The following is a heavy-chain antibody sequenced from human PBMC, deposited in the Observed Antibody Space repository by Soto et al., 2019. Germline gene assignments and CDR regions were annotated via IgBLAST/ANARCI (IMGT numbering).Heavy chain of an antibody. CDR3: ARGDGFGAFDI. Sequence: PSETLSLACSVSGGSISSYYWSWIRQPPGKGLEWIGYIYYGGSTNYNPSLKSRVTISVDTSKNQFSLKLSSVTAADTAVYYCARGDGFGAFDIWGQGTMVTVSS. J-gene: IGHJ3*02. CDR2: IYYGGST. D-gene: IGHD2-21*02. V-gene: IGHV4-59*08. CDR1: GGSISSYY.